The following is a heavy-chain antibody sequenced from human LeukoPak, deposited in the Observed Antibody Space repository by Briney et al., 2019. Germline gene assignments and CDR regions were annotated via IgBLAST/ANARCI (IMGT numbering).Heavy chain of an antibody. J-gene: IGHJ6*03. V-gene: IGHV3-48*03. CDR2: ISSSGSTI. Sequence: GGSLRLSCAASGFTFSSYEMNWVRQAPGKGLEWVSYISSSGSTIYYADSVKGRFTISRDNAKNSLYLQMNSLRAEDTAVYYCARPYRSSSGALGYMDVWGKGTTVTVSS. CDR1: GFTFSSYE. D-gene: IGHD6-6*01. CDR3: ARPYRSSSGALGYMDV.